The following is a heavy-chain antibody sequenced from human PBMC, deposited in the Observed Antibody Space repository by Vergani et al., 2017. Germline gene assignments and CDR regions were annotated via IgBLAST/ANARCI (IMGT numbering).Heavy chain of an antibody. J-gene: IGHJ5*02. CDR3: ARDIVEGYCGGDCYRAPNWFDP. D-gene: IGHD2-21*02. Sequence: QVQLQESGPGLVKPSQTLSLTCTVSGGSISSGGYYWSWIRQHPGKGLEWIGHIYYSGSTYYNPSLKSRVTISVDTSKNQFSLKLSSVTAADTAVYYCARDIVEGYCGGDCYRAPNWFDPWGQGTLVTVSS. V-gene: IGHV4-31*03. CDR2: IYYSGST. CDR1: GGSISSGGYY.